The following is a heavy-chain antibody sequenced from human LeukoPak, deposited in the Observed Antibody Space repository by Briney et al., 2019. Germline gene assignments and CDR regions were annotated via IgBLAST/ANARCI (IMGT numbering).Heavy chain of an antibody. CDR1: GGSFSGYY. CDR3: ARIYGDYEVSDY. Sequence: ASETLSFTCAVYGGSFSGYYWSWIRQPPGKGLEWIGEINHSGSTNYNPSLKSRVTISVDTSKNQFSLKLSSVTAAGTAVYYCARIYGDYEVSDYWGQGTLVTVSS. D-gene: IGHD4-17*01. J-gene: IGHJ4*02. V-gene: IGHV4-34*01. CDR2: INHSGST.